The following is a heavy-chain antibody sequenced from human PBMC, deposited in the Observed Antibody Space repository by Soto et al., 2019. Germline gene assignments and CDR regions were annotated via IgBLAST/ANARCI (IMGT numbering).Heavy chain of an antibody. D-gene: IGHD3-22*01. CDR2: IIPIFGTA. V-gene: IGHV1-69*01. J-gene: IGHJ4*02. Sequence: QVQLVQSGAEVKKPGSSVKVSCKASGGTFSSYAISWVRQAPGQGLEWMGGIIPIFGTANYAQKFQGRVTITADESTSTAYRELSSLRSEDSAVYYCAREGASGSHIGYWGQGTLVTVAS. CDR3: AREGASGSHIGY. CDR1: GGTFSSYA.